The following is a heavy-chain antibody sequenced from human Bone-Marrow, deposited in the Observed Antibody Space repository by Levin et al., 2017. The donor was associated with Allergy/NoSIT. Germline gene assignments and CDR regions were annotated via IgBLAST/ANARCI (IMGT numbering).Heavy chain of an antibody. V-gene: IGHV3-30*18. CDR2: ISYDGNNK. J-gene: IGHJ4*02. CDR1: GFTFRSYG. D-gene: IGHD3-16*01. Sequence: HSGGSLRLSCAASGFTFRSYGMHWVRQPPGKGLEWVSSISYDGNNKYYADSVKGRFTVFRDNSQNTLSLEMNSLRPEDTAMFYCANGGHYIWEYSGGFDHWGQGALVTVSS. CDR3: ANGGHYIWEYSGGFDH.